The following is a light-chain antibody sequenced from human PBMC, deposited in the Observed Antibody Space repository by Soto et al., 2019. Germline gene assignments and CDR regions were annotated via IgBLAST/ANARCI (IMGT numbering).Light chain of an antibody. CDR3: QQYGSSPMYT. CDR1: QIVSTSY. V-gene: IGKV3-20*01. Sequence: EIVLTQSPGTLSLSPGERATLSCRASQIVSTSYLAWYQQKPGQAPRLLIYGASSRATGIPDRFSGSGSGTDFTLTISRLEPEDFAVYYGQQYGSSPMYTFGQGTKLEIK. J-gene: IGKJ2*01. CDR2: GAS.